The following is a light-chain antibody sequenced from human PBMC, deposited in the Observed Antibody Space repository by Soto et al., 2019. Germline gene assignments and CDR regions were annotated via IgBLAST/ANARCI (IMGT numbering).Light chain of an antibody. Sequence: QSALTQPASVSGSPGQSITISCSGTSSDVGSYNLVSWYQQHPGKAPKLMIYEVSKRPSGLSNCFSGSKSGNTASLTISGLQAEDEADYYCCSYAGSSALYVFGTGTKLTVL. CDR2: EVS. J-gene: IGLJ1*01. CDR3: CSYAGSSALYV. V-gene: IGLV2-23*02. CDR1: SSDVGSYNL.